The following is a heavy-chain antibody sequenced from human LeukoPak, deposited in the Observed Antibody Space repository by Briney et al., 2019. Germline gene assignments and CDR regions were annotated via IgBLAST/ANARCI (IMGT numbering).Heavy chain of an antibody. V-gene: IGHV1-8*01. CDR3: ATGPIAVAGSRTSGWFDP. CDR2: MNPNSGNT. J-gene: IGHJ5*02. D-gene: IGHD6-19*01. CDR1: GYTFTSYD. Sequence: GASVKVSCKASGYTFTSYDINWVRQATGQGLEWMGWMNPNSGNTGYAQKFQGGVTMTRNTSISTAYMELSSLRSEDTAVYYCATGPIAVAGSRTSGWFDPWGQGTLVTVSS.